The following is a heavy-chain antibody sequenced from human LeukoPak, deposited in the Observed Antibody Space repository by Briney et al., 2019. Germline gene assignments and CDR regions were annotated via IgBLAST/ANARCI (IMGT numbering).Heavy chain of an antibody. Sequence: GASVKVSCKASGYTFTSYDINWVRQAPGQGLEWMGWMNPNSGNTGYAQKFQGRVTMTRNTSISTAYMELSSLRSEDTAVYYCARGDGYYYGSGTNNYWGQGTLVTVSS. V-gene: IGHV1-8*01. CDR3: ARGDGYYYGSGTNNY. J-gene: IGHJ4*02. CDR1: GYTFTSYD. CDR2: MNPNSGNT. D-gene: IGHD3-10*01.